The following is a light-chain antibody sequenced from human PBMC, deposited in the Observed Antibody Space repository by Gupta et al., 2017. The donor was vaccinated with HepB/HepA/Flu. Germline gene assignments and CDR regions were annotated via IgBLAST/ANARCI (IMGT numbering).Light chain of an antibody. V-gene: IGLV1-40*01. CDR2: DNT. CDR1: SPNIGAGSD. Sequence: QSVLTQPPSVSGAPGQRVTISCTGSSPNIGAGSDVHWYQQLPGTAPRLLIYDNTNRPSGIPDRFSGSKSGTSASLAITGLQAEDEADYYCQSYDSGLSGYVFGTGTKVTVL. CDR3: QSYDSGLSGYV. J-gene: IGLJ1*01.